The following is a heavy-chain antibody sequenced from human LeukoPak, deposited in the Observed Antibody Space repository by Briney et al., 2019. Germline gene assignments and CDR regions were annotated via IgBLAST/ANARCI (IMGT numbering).Heavy chain of an antibody. D-gene: IGHD2/OR15-2a*01. CDR3: AKVLWGGYYYYYMDV. J-gene: IGHJ6*03. V-gene: IGHV3-30*02. CDR2: IRYDGSNK. Sequence: GGSLRLSCAASGFTFSSYGMHWVRQAPGKGLEWVAFIRYDGSNKYYADSGKGRFTISRDNSENTLYLQMNSLRAEDTAVYYCAKVLWGGYYYYYMDVWGKGTTVTVSS. CDR1: GFTFSSYG.